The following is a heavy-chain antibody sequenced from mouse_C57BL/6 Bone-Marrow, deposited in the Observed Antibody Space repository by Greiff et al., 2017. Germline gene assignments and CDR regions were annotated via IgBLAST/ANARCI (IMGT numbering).Heavy chain of an antibody. CDR3: ARFITTVVAKDYFDY. CDR2: IDPNSGGT. J-gene: IGHJ2*01. Sequence: QVQLKQPGAELVKPGASVKLSCKASGYTFTSYWMHWVKQRPGRGLEWIGRIDPNSGGTKYNEKFKSKATLTVDKPSSTAYMQLSSLTSEDSAVYYCARFITTVVAKDYFDYWGQGTTLTVSS. V-gene: IGHV1-72*01. D-gene: IGHD1-1*01. CDR1: GYTFTSYW.